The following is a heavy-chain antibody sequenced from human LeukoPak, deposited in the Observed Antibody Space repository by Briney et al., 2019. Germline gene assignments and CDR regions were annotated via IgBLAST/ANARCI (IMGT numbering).Heavy chain of an antibody. CDR1: GFTFRSYG. CDR2: ISYDGSNK. Sequence: PGGSLRLSCAASGFTFRSYGIHWVRQAPGKGLEWVAVISYDGSNKDYADSVKGRFTISRDNSKNTLYLQMNSLRAEDTAVYYCAREISNGFDIWGQGTMVTVSS. V-gene: IGHV3-30-3*01. J-gene: IGHJ3*02. CDR3: AREISNGFDI.